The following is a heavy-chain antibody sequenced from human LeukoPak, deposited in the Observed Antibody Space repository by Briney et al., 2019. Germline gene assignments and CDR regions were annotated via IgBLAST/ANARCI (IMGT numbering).Heavy chain of an antibody. CDR1: GFTFSSYG. D-gene: IGHD1-26*01. CDR3: AKVASGSYYNWPFDY. J-gene: IGHJ4*02. CDR2: ISSIDGST. Sequence: PGGSLRLSCAASGFTFSSYGMSWVRQAPGKGLEWVSGISSIDGSTYYADSVKGRFTVSRDNSKNTLYLQMNSLRAEDTAVYYRAKVASGSYYNWPFDYWGQGTLVTVSS. V-gene: IGHV3-23*01.